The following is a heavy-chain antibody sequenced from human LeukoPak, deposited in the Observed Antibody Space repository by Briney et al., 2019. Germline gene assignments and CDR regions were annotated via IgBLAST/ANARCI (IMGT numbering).Heavy chain of an antibody. V-gene: IGHV1-69*13. CDR2: IIPIFGTA. J-gene: IGHJ4*02. D-gene: IGHD3-22*01. CDR1: GGTFSSYA. CDR3: AREGSPYYYDSSGYYYDY. Sequence: ASVKVSCKAPGGTFSSYAISWVRQAPGQGLEWMGGIIPIFGTANYAQKFQGRVTITADESTSTAYMELSSLRSEDTAVYYCAREGSPYYYDSSGYYYDYWGQGTLVTVSS.